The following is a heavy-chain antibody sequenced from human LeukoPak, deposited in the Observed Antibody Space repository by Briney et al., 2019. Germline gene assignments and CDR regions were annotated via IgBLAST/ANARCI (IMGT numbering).Heavy chain of an antibody. J-gene: IGHJ4*02. Sequence: AASVKVSCKASGYTFTGYYMHWVRQAPGQGLEWMGWINPNSGGTNYAQKFQGRVTMTRDTSISTAYMELSRLRSDDTAVYYCASKHRYYDSSGYDYWGQGTLVTVSS. CDR1: GYTFTGYY. V-gene: IGHV1-2*02. CDR2: INPNSGGT. D-gene: IGHD3-22*01. CDR3: ASKHRYYDSSGYDY.